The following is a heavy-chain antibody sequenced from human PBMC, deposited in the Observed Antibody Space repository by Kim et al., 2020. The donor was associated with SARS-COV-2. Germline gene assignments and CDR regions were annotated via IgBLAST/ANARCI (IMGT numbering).Heavy chain of an antibody. J-gene: IGHJ3*02. CDR1: GYSFTGYY. D-gene: IGHD5-18*01. V-gene: IGHV1-2*05. CDR2: INPISGGT. Sequence: ASVKVSCKASGYSFTGYYIHWLRQAPGQGLEWMGRINPISGGTNYAQKFQGRVTMTRDTSITTAYMELSSLRSDDTVVYYCARGGYSDTRGSNDAFDIWGQGTKVTVSS. CDR3: ARGGYSDTRGSNDAFDI.